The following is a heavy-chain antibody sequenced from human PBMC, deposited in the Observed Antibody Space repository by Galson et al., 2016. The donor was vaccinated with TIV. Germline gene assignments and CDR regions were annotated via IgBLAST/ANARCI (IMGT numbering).Heavy chain of an antibody. CDR1: GFSFIDYS. J-gene: IGHJ3*02. D-gene: IGHD3-3*01. CDR3: ARITVGGIWNAIDI. CDR2: INWNGAAP. Sequence: SLRLSCAASGFSFIDYSMSWVRQVPGKGLEWVSDINWNGAAPGYADSVQGRFTISRDNAKKSVHLQMNSMRVEDTAFYYCARITVGGIWNAIDIWGQGTMVSVSP. V-gene: IGHV3-20*04.